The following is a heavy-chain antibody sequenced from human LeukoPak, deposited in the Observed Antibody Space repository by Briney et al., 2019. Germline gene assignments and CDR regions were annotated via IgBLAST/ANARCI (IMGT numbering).Heavy chain of an antibody. J-gene: IGHJ4*02. CDR1: GGSFSGYY. CDR2: INHSGST. CDR3: ASYQLAFDY. Sequence: SETLSLTCAVYGGSFSGYYWGWIRQPPGKGLEWIGEINHSGSTNYNPSLKSRVTISVDTSKNQFSLKLSSVTAADTAVYYCASYQLAFDYWGQGTLVTVSS. V-gene: IGHV4-34*01. D-gene: IGHD6-13*01.